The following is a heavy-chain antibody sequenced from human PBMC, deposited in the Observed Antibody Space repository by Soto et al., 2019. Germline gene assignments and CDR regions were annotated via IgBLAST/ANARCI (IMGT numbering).Heavy chain of an antibody. CDR2: IYYSGST. CDR3: ARADVDTAMVTGFDP. J-gene: IGHJ5*02. CDR1: GGSISSGDYY. V-gene: IGHV4-30-4*01. D-gene: IGHD5-18*01. Sequence: SETLSLTCTVSGGSISSGDYYWSWIRQPPGKGLEWIGYIYYSGSTYYNPPLKSRVTISVDTSKNQFSLKLSSVTAADTAVYYCARADVDTAMVTGFDPWGQGTLVTVSS.